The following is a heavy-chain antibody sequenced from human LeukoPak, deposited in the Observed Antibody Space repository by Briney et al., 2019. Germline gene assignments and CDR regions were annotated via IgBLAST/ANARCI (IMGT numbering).Heavy chain of an antibody. CDR1: GFTFSDHY. V-gene: IGHV3-72*01. CDR2: TRNKANSYTT. CDR3: AIVQGAGTTFH. D-gene: IGHD1-7*01. Sequence: GSLRLSCAASGFTFSDHYMDWVRQAPGKGLEWVGRTRNKANSYTTEYAASVKGRFTISRDDSKNSLYLQMNSLKTEDTAVYCCAIVQGAGTTFHWGQGTLVTVSS. J-gene: IGHJ4*02.